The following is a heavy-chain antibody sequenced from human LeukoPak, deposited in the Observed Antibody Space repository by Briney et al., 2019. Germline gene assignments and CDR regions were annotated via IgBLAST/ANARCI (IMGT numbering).Heavy chain of an antibody. CDR3: ARGFPVAPSY. CDR1: GGSFSGYY. J-gene: IGHJ4*02. D-gene: IGHD6-19*01. Sequence: SETLSLTCAVYGGSFSGYYWSWIRQPPGKGLEWIGEINHSGSTNNNPSLKSRVTISVDTSKNQFSLKLSSVTAADTAVYYCARGFPVAPSYWGQGTLVTVSS. V-gene: IGHV4-34*01. CDR2: INHSGST.